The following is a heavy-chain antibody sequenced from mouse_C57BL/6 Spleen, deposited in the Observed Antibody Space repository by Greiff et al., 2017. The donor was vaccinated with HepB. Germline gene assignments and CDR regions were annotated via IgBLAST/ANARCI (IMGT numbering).Heavy chain of an antibody. V-gene: IGHV1-18*01. J-gene: IGHJ4*01. CDR3: ARRAFTTVVADYAMDY. Sequence: EVQLQQSGPELVKPGASVKIPCKASGYTFTDYNMDWVKQSHGKSLEWIGDINPNNGGTIYNQKFKGKATLTVDKSSSTAYMELRSLTSEDTAVYYCARRAFTTVVADYAMDYWGQGTSVTVSS. CDR1: GYTFTDYN. CDR2: INPNNGGT. D-gene: IGHD1-1*01.